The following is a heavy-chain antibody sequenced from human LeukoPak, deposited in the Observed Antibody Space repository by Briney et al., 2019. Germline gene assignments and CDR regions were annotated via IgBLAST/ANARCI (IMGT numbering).Heavy chain of an antibody. D-gene: IGHD2-21*01. V-gene: IGHV4-59*01. CDR1: GDPINSYY. J-gene: IGHJ2*01. CDR2: IYYSGST. CDR3: ARTAYARFFDL. Sequence: PSETLSLTCTGSGDPINSYYWSWIRQPPGKGLEWIGHIYYSGSTNYNPSLKSRVTISIDTSKNQFSLKLSSVTAADTAVYYCARTAYARFFDLWGRGTLVTVSS.